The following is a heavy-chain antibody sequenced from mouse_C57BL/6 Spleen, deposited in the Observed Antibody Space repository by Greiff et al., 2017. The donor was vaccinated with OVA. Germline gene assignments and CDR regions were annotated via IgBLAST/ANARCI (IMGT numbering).Heavy chain of an antibody. V-gene: IGHV5-17*01. J-gene: IGHJ1*03. Sequence: EVKLMESGGGLVKPGGSLKLSCAASGFTFSDYGMHWVRQAPEKGLEWVAYFSSGSTTIYYAGTVKGRFTFTRDNAKNTLFLHMTSLSSEASAMFYCARGGAGGDMDDWGKGTTVTVSA. CDR2: FSSGSTTI. D-gene: IGHD3-3*01. CDR1: GFTFSDYG. CDR3: ARGGAGGDMDD.